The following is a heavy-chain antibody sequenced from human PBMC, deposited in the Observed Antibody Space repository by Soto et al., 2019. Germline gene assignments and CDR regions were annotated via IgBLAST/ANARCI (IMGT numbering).Heavy chain of an antibody. CDR2: IYTSGST. J-gene: IGHJ6*02. CDR1: GGSISSYY. D-gene: IGHD4-17*01. Sequence: SETLSLTCTASGGSISSYYWSWIRQPAGKGLEWIGRIYTSGSTNDNPSLKSRVTMSVDTAKNQFSLKLSSVTAADTAVYYCARVRDYGGGYYYYGMDVWGQGTTVTVSS. CDR3: ARVRDYGGGYYYYGMDV. V-gene: IGHV4-4*07.